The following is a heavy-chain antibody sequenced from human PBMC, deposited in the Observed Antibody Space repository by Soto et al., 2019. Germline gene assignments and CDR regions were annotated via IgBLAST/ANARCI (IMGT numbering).Heavy chain of an antibody. CDR1: GFAFSTYA. Sequence: EVQLSESGGGLVQPGGSLRLSCAASGFAFSTYAMSWVRQAPGKGLEWVSTISDSGRGTYYADSVKGRFTISRENSKNTLYLKMNRLRAEDTAVYYCAKVVVPLYWGQGILVTVSS. CDR3: AKVVVPLY. J-gene: IGHJ4*02. CDR2: ISDSGRGT. D-gene: IGHD2-15*01. V-gene: IGHV3-23*01.